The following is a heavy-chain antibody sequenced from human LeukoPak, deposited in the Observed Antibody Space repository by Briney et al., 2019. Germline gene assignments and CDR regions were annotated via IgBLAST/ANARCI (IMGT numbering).Heavy chain of an antibody. CDR1: GGSFSGYY. CDR2: INHSGST. D-gene: IGHD3-22*01. V-gene: IGHV4-34*01. Sequence: SETLSLTCAVYGGSFSGYYWSWIRQPPGKGLKWIGEINHSGSTNYNPSLKSRVTISVDTSKNQFSLKLSSVTAADTAVYYCARMPRYNYDSSGYYRGGYYYGMDVWGQGTTVTVSS. CDR3: ARMPRYNYDSSGYYRGGYYYGMDV. J-gene: IGHJ6*02.